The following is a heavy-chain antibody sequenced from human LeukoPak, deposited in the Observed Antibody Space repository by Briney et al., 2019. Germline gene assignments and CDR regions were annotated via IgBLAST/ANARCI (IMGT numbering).Heavy chain of an antibody. CDR3: ARPLGTVPTGY. D-gene: IGHD4-17*01. Sequence: GGSLRLSCAASGFSFRSDWMHWVRQVPGKRPMWVSRINGDGSATAYADSVKGRFTISRDNAKNTLYLQMNSLRAEDTAVYYCARPLGTVPTGYWGQGTLVTVSS. J-gene: IGHJ1*01. V-gene: IGHV3-74*01. CDR1: GFSFRSDW. CDR2: INGDGSAT.